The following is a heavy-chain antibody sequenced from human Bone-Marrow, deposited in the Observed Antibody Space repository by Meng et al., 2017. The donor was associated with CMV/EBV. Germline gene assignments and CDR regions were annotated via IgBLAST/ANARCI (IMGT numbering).Heavy chain of an antibody. V-gene: IGHV1-2*02. CDR1: GYTISDYY. D-gene: IGHD2-2*02. J-gene: IGHJ6*02. CDR2: IKGISGGT. CDR3: ARILSNTDYYGMDV. Sequence: ASVKVSCKASGYTISDYYVHYIRQAPGQGLEWIGWIKGISGGTNFAQKFQGRITMTRDRSINTVYMDLTGLTSDDTAVYYCARILSNTDYYGMDVWGQGTTVTFYS.